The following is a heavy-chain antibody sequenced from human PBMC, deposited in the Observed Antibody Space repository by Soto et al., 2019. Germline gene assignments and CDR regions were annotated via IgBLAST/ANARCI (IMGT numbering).Heavy chain of an antibody. Sequence: QVQLVESGGGVVQPGGSLRLSCTASGFTFSSYGMNWVRQAPGKGLEWVAVIWYDGSNKFYAGSVKGRFTISRDDSKNTLYWKMNSLSAEDTAVYYCARDYCSTTSCYDYWGQGTPVTVSS. CDR2: IWYDGSNK. CDR1: GFTFSSYG. J-gene: IGHJ4*02. V-gene: IGHV3-33*01. CDR3: ARDYCSTTSCYDY. D-gene: IGHD2-2*01.